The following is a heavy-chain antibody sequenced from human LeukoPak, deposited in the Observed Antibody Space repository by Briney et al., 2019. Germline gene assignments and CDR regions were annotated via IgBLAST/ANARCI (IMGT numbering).Heavy chain of an antibody. V-gene: IGHV4-4*07. D-gene: IGHD3-22*01. CDR1: GASVASHH. CDR3: TRDENSRDDSGGYHY. CDR2: VHFSGRT. J-gene: IGHJ4*02. Sequence: SETLSLTCAVSGASVASHHWAWIRQPAGEGLVWVGRVHFSGRTNSNPTLMSRVATSLDESKNELSLTLKSVSAADTTVYYCTRDENSRDDSGGYHYWGQGILVTVSS.